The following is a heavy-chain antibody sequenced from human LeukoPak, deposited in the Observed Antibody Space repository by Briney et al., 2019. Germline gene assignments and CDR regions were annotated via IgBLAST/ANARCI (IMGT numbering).Heavy chain of an antibody. Sequence: ASVKVSCKASGYTFTNYGVTWVRQVPGQGLEWMGWISANNGNTKYEQKVQDRVTMTIDRSTDTAYMELNSLRFDDTAVYYCARAPPGYNNEWDFDCWGQGTLVAVSS. CDR1: GYTFTNYG. CDR3: ARAPPGYNNEWDFDC. CDR2: ISANNGNT. V-gene: IGHV1-18*04. D-gene: IGHD5-24*01. J-gene: IGHJ4*02.